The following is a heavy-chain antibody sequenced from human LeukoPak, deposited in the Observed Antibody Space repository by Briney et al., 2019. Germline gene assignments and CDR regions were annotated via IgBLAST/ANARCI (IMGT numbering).Heavy chain of an antibody. J-gene: IGHJ6*03. V-gene: IGHV4-30-4*01. CDR2: IYYSGST. D-gene: IGHD1-26*01. CDR3: ARGRGAGSFGYYYMDV. Sequence: SETLSLTCTVSGGSISSGDYYWSWIRQPPGKGLEWIGYIYYSGSTYYNPSLKSRVTISVDTSKNQFSLKLSSVTAADTAVYYCARGRGAGSFGYYYMDVWGKGTTVTVSS. CDR1: GGSISSGDYY.